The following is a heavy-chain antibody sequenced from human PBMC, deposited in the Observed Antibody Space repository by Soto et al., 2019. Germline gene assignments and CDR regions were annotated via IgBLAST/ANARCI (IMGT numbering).Heavy chain of an antibody. D-gene: IGHD6-13*01. CDR1: GYIFTSYW. CDR2: IYPGDSDT. J-gene: IGHJ4*02. Sequence: PVESLKISCKGSGYIFTSYWIGWVRQMPGKGLEWMGIIYPGDSDTRYSPSFQGQVTISVDKSISTAYLQWSSLKASDTAMYYCARTSSSWYDYWGQGTLVTVSS. V-gene: IGHV5-51*01. CDR3: ARTSSSWYDY.